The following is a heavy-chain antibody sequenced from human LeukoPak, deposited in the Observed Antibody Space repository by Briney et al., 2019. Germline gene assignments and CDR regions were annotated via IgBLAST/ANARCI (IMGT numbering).Heavy chain of an antibody. V-gene: IGHV4-34*01. Sequence: SETLSLTCAVYGGSFSNYYWSWIRQPPGKGLEWIGEINDSGRTNYNPSLMSRVTVSVDTSKNQFSLRLTSVTTTDTAVYYCARRWNYGRNYYIDVWGKGATVSVSS. D-gene: IGHD1-7*01. CDR3: ARRWNYGRNYYIDV. J-gene: IGHJ6*03. CDR1: GGSFSNYY. CDR2: INDSGRT.